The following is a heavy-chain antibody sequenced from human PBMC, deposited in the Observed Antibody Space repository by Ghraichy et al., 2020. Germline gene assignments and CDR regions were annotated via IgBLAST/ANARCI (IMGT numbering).Heavy chain of an antibody. V-gene: IGHV3-23*01. Sequence: GGSLRLSCAASGFTFSSYAMSWVRQAQGKGLEWVSAISGSGGSTYYEDSVKGRFTISRDNSKNTLYLQMNRLRAEDTAVYYCAKDPGFGSIYPEIDYWGQGTLVTVSS. CDR1: GFTFSSYA. CDR3: AKDPGFGSIYPEIDY. CDR2: ISGSGGST. D-gene: IGHD3-10*01. J-gene: IGHJ4*02.